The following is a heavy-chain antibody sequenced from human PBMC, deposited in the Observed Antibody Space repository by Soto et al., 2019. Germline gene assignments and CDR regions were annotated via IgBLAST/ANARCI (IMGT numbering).Heavy chain of an antibody. CDR1: GFMFSGKW. CDR3: ARHGDYSFDY. CDR2: INPEGSGK. D-gene: IGHD4-17*01. J-gene: IGHJ4*01. V-gene: IGHV3-7*01. Sequence: GGSLRLSCAASGFMFSGKWMGWVRQAPGKGLEWVANINPEGSGKLYLDSVKGRFTVFRDNAENSLDLQMDSLRAEDTGVYFCARHGDYSFDYWGHGTLVTVSS.